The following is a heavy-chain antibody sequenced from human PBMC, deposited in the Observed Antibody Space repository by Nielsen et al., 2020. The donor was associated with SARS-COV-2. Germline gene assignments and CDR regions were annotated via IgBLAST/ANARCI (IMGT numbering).Heavy chain of an antibody. Sequence: GESLKISCAASGFTVSSNYMSWVRQAPGKGLEYVSAISSNGGSTYYADSVKGRFTISRDNSKNTLYLQMSSLRAEDTAVYYCVKDFGSSWYSGFDYWGQGTLVTVSS. CDR1: GFTVSSNY. CDR2: ISSNGGST. CDR3: VKDFGSSWYSGFDY. J-gene: IGHJ4*02. D-gene: IGHD6-13*01. V-gene: IGHV3-64D*06.